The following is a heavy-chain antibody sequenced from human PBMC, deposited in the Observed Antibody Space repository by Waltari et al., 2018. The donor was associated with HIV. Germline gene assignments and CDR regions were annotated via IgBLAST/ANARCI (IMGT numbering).Heavy chain of an antibody. J-gene: IGHJ3*02. CDR2: IIPILGIA. CDR1: GGTFSSYA. CDR3: AKKGLYDSHAFDI. Sequence: QVQLVQSGAEVKKPGSSVKVSCKASGGTFSSYAISWVRQAPGQGLEWMGRIIPILGIANYAQKFQGRVTITADKSTSTAYMELSSLRSEDTAVYYCAKKGLYDSHAFDIWGQGTMVTVSS. D-gene: IGHD3-16*01. V-gene: IGHV1-69*04.